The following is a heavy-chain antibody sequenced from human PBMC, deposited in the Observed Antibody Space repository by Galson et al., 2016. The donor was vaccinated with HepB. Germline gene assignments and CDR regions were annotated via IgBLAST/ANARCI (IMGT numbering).Heavy chain of an antibody. J-gene: IGHJ2*01. Sequence: TLSLTCTVSGGSIGSGSYYWTWIRQPAGKGLEWIGRIYSSVITNYNHSFKSRVTMSIDTSKNQISLKLRSVTAADTAVYYCAREPGTYYDVWSGQRPGWYFDLWGRGTLVTVSS. D-gene: IGHD3-3*01. CDR1: GGSIGSGSYY. V-gene: IGHV4-61*02. CDR2: IYSSVIT. CDR3: AREPGTYYDVWSGQRPGWYFDL.